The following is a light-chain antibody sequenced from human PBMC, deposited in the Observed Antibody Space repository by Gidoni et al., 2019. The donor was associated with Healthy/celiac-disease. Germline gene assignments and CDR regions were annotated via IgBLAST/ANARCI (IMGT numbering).Light chain of an antibody. J-gene: IGKJ1*01. Sequence: DIQIPQSPSSLSASVGDRVTITCRASQSISSYLNWYQQKPGNAPKLLIYAASRLQSGVPSRFSGSGSGTDFTLTISSLQPEDFATYYCQQSYSTPRTFGQGTKVEIK. CDR1: QSISSY. CDR3: QQSYSTPRT. CDR2: AAS. V-gene: IGKV1-39*01.